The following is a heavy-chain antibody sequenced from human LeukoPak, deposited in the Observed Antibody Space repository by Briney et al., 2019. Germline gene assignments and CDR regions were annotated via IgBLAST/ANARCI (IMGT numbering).Heavy chain of an antibody. CDR3: AKWLNWSGGQNYFDY. V-gene: IGHV3-30*02. CDR1: GFTFSNYW. D-gene: IGHD3-22*01. J-gene: IGHJ4*02. Sequence: GGSLRLSCAASGFTFSNYWMSWVRQAPGKGLEWVAFIRYDGSNKYYADSVKGRFTISRDNSKNTLYLQMNSLRAEDTAVYYCAKWLNWSGGQNYFDYWGQGTLVTVSS. CDR2: IRYDGSNK.